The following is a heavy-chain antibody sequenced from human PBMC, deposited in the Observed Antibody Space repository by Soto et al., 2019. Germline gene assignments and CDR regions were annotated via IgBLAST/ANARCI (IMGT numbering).Heavy chain of an antibody. CDR2: IYPSGTT. V-gene: IGHV4-4*07. CDR3: AREGGRPGHFAP. J-gene: IGHJ5*02. CDR1: GGSLSDHF. D-gene: IGHD6-6*01. Sequence: QVQLQESGPGLVKPSDTLSLTCSVSGGSLSDHFWTWVRQPAGKGMEWIGRIYPSGTTTYNSSLKGHVTLSIDKSKNPVSLRLPSVTAADTAVYYCAREGGRPGHFAPWGQGILLTVSS.